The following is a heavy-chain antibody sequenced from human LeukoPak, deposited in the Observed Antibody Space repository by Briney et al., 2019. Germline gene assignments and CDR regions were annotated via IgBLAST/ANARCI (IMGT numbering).Heavy chain of an antibody. D-gene: IGHD3-10*01. Sequence: GGSLRLSCAASGFTFSSYWMHWVRQAPGKGLVWVSRVNTDGSITSHADSVKGRFTTSRDNAKNTLYLQMNSLIAEDTAVYYCARAPVTRGFDYWGQGTLVTVSS. V-gene: IGHV3-74*01. J-gene: IGHJ4*02. CDR3: ARAPVTRGFDY. CDR1: GFTFSSYW. CDR2: VNTDGSIT.